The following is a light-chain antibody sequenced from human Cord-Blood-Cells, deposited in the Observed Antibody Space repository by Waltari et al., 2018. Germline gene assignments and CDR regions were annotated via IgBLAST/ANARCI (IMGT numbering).Light chain of an antibody. J-gene: IGLJ2*01. CDR2: YKSDSDK. Sequence: QAVLTPPSSLSASPGASASLTCTLRRGIHVGPYRIYWYQQKPGSPPQYLLRYKSDSDKQQGSGVPSRFSGSKDASANAGILLISGLQSEDEADYYCMIWHSSAVVFGGGTKLTVL. CDR3: MIWHSSAVV. CDR1: RGIHVGPYR. V-gene: IGLV5-45*02.